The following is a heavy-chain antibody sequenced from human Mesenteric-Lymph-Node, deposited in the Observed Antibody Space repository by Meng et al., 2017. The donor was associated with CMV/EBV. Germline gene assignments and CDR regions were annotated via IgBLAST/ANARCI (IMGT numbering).Heavy chain of an antibody. CDR2: ISGSGGST. CDR3: AKIPPPPAMGGATTGAAFDI. V-gene: IGHV3-23*01. D-gene: IGHD1-26*01. Sequence: GGSLRLSCAASGFTFSNYAMTWVRQAPGKALEWASSISGSGGSTYYADSVKGRFTISRDNSKNTLYLQMNSLRAEDTALYYCAKIPPPPAMGGATTGAAFDIWGQGTRVTVSS. CDR1: GFTFSNYA. J-gene: IGHJ3*02.